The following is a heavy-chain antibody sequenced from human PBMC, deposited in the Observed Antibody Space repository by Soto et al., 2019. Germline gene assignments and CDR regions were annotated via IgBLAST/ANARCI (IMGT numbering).Heavy chain of an antibody. CDR2: ISGSGGST. J-gene: IGHJ4*02. D-gene: IGHD5-12*01. Sequence: GGSLRLSCAASGFTFSSYAMSWVRQAPGKGLEWVSAISGSGGSTYYADSVKGRFTISRDNSKNTLYLQMNSLRAEDTAVYYCEKDVRWLQSTAFDYWGQGTLVTVSS. V-gene: IGHV3-23*01. CDR3: EKDVRWLQSTAFDY. CDR1: GFTFSSYA.